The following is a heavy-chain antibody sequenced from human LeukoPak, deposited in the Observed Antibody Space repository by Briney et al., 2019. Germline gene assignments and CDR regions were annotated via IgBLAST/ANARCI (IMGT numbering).Heavy chain of an antibody. CDR3: GTENSNSWYLDY. CDR2: IYNSGST. D-gene: IGHD6-13*01. J-gene: IGHJ4*02. Sequence: SETQSLTCTVSGGSISTYYWSWIRQPPGKGLEWIGYIYNSGSTNYNPSLKSRVTISVDTSKNQFSLKLSSVAATDTAVYYCGTENSNSWYLDYWGQGTLVTVSS. V-gene: IGHV4-59*01. CDR1: GGSISTYY.